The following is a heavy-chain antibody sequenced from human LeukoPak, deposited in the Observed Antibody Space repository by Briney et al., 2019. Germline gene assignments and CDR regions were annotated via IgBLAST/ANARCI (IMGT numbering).Heavy chain of an antibody. J-gene: IGHJ4*02. CDR1: GFTFSTSG. V-gene: IGHV3-30*02. D-gene: IGHD2-8*01. Sequence: PGGSLRLSCAASGFTFSTSGMHWVRQAPGKGLEWVAFIQYDGSKKYYADSVKGRFTISGDNSRNTLYLHMNSLRAEDTAVYYCANLVLIPGEDYFDYWGQGTLVSVSS. CDR2: IQYDGSKK. CDR3: ANLVLIPGEDYFDY.